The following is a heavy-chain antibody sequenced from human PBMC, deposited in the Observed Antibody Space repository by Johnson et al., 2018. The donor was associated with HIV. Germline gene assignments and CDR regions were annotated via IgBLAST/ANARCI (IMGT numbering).Heavy chain of an antibody. CDR3: ARPIARGASDI. D-gene: IGHD3-10*01. J-gene: IGHJ3*02. V-gene: IGHV3-7*05. CDR1: GFTFSSNW. CDR2: IKEDGSEK. Sequence: VQLVESGGGLVQPGGSLRLSCAASGFTFSSNWMNWVRQAPGKGLQWVANIKEDGSEKYYVDSVRDRFTISRDNAKNSLYLQMNSLRVEDTAVYYCARPIARGASDIWGQGTMVTVSS.